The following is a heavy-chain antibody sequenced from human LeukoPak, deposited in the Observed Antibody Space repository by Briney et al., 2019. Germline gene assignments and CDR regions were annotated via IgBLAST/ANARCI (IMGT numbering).Heavy chain of an antibody. CDR2: INHSGST. D-gene: IGHD6-13*01. CDR3: ARLVVGSSWYEGY. Sequence: SETLSLTCAVYGGSFSGYYWSWIRQPPGKGLEWIGEINHSGSTNYNPSLKSRVTISVDTSKNQFSLKLSSVTAADTAVYYCARLVVGSSWYEGYWGQGTLVTVSS. CDR1: GGSFSGYY. J-gene: IGHJ4*02. V-gene: IGHV4-34*01.